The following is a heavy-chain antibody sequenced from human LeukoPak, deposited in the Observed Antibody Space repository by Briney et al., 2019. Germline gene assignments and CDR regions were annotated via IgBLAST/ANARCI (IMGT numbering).Heavy chain of an antibody. CDR1: GFTFSSYS. D-gene: IGHD5-18*01. V-gene: IGHV3-48*02. J-gene: IGHJ4*02. Sequence: GGSLRLSCAASGFTFSSYSMDWARQAPGKGLEWVSYISSGSGTIYYADSVKGRFTISRDNAKKSLYLQMNSLRDEDTAVYYCARAVLGYSWVYDYWGQGTLVTVSS. CDR3: ARAVLGYSWVYDY. CDR2: ISSGSGTI.